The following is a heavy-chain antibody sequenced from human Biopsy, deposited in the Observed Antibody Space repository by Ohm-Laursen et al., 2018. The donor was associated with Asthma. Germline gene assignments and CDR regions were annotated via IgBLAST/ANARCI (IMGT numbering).Heavy chain of an antibody. CDR3: ARTFHFWSPYHAEHYQL. D-gene: IGHD3-3*02. J-gene: IGHJ1*01. CDR1: GFTFGDYW. Sequence: SLRLSCAASGFTFGDYWMSWGRQVPGKGLEWVANIKHDGSEKNHVDSLKGRFTISRDNAKNSLYLQMNSLRAEDTAVYYCARTFHFWSPYHAEHYQLWGQGTLVTASS. V-gene: IGHV3-7*01. CDR2: IKHDGSEK.